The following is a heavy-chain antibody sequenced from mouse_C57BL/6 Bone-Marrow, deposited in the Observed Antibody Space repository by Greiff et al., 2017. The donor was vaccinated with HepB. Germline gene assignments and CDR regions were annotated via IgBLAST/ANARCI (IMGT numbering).Heavy chain of an antibody. J-gene: IGHJ1*03. Sequence: QVQLQQPGAELVKPGASVKLSCKASGYTFTSYWMHWVKQRPGQGLEWIGMIHPNSGSTNYNEKFKSKATLTVDKSSSTAYMQLSSLTSEDSAVYYCARRATVVATWYFDVWGTGTTVTVSS. D-gene: IGHD1-1*01. CDR2: IHPNSGST. CDR3: ARRATVVATWYFDV. V-gene: IGHV1-64*01. CDR1: GYTFTSYW.